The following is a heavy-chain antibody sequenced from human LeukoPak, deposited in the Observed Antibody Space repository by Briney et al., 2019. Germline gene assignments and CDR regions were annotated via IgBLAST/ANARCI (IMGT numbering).Heavy chain of an antibody. CDR1: GGSLRSHY. V-gene: IGHV4-4*07. CDR3: AREDDEYCSGSPCSKFYFYYIDV. Sequence: SETLSLSCTVSGGSLRSHYWTWIRQPAGNGLEWIGHIYASGDTTYNPSLKSRVTMSVDTSKNQFFLSLTSVTAADAAVYYCAREDDEYCSGSPCSKFYFYYIDVWGRGTTVTVSS. CDR2: IYASGDT. J-gene: IGHJ6*03. D-gene: IGHD2-15*01.